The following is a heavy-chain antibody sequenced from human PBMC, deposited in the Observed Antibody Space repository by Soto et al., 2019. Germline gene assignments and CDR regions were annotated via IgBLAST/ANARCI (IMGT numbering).Heavy chain of an antibody. J-gene: IGHJ6*02. D-gene: IGHD5-18*01. V-gene: IGHV3-33*01. CDR3: VRDFGSWDTAMVTGGDYYYGMDV. Sequence: PGGSLRLSCAACGVTVSISGMYWVRQAPGKGLEWVAVIWYDGSNKYYADSVKGRFTISRDNFKNTLYLQMKSLRAEDTAVYYCVRDFGSWDTAMVTGGDYYYGMDVWGQGTTVTVSS. CDR2: IWYDGSNK. CDR1: GVTVSISG.